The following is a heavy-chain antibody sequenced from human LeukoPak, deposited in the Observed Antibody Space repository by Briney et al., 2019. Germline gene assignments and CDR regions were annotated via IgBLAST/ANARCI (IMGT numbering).Heavy chain of an antibody. Sequence: KPSETLSLTCAVYGGSFSGYYWSWIRQPPGKGLEWIGEINHSGSTNYNPSLKSRVTISVDTSKNQFSLKLSSVTAADTAVYYCARASYDCWSGYPNWFDPWGQGTLVTVSS. D-gene: IGHD3-3*01. J-gene: IGHJ5*02. CDR2: INHSGST. CDR3: ARASYDCWSGYPNWFDP. V-gene: IGHV4-34*01. CDR1: GGSFSGYY.